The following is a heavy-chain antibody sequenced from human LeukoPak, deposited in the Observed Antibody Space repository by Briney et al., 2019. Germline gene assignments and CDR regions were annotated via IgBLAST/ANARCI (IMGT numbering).Heavy chain of an antibody. CDR1: GFTFSSHN. J-gene: IGHJ4*02. D-gene: IGHD4-17*01. CDR3: AKRGVTVTTRGVVANYYFDY. V-gene: IGHV3-23*01. CDR2: VSGSGGST. Sequence: GGSLRLSCAASGFTFSSHNMNWVRQAPGKGLEWVSTVSGSGGSTYYADSVKGRFTISRDNSKNNVYLQMNSLRAEDTAVYYCAKRGVTVTTRGVVANYYFDYWGQGTLVTVSS.